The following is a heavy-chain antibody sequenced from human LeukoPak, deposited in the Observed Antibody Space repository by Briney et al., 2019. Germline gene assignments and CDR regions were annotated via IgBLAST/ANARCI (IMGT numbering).Heavy chain of an antibody. Sequence: ASVKVSCKASGYTFTSYYMHWVRQAPGQGLEWMGIINPSGGSTSYAQKFQGRVTITADESTSTAYMELSSLRSEDTAVYYCARDPRMGVWGQGTTVTVSS. CDR2: INPSGGST. CDR1: GYTFTSYY. CDR3: ARDPRMGV. V-gene: IGHV1-46*01. J-gene: IGHJ6*02.